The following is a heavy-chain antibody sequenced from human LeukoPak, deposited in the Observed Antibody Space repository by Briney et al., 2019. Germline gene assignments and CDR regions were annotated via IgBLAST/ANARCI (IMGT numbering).Heavy chain of an antibody. Sequence: PGGSLRLSCAASGFTFSSYWMSWVRQAPGKGLEWVANIKQDGSEKYYVDSAKGRFTISRDNAKNTLYLQMNSLRAEDTAVYYCARDLRQWVPPDWFDPWGQGTLVTVSS. CDR1: GFTFSSYW. D-gene: IGHD6-19*01. J-gene: IGHJ5*02. CDR3: ARDLRQWVPPDWFDP. CDR2: IKQDGSEK. V-gene: IGHV3-7*01.